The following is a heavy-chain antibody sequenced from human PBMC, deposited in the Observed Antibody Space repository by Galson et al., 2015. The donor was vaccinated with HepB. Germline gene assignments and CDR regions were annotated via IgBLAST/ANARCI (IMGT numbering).Heavy chain of an antibody. CDR1: GFDCSRHW. CDR3: ARGNNPEY. D-gene: IGHD1/OR15-1a*01. Sequence: SLRLSCASSGFDCSRHWMTWVRQAPGKGLEWVANTNPDGSEEYYLDSVRGRFTISRDNAKNSSYLQMNGLRAEDTALYYCARGNNPEYWGQGTLVTVSS. CDR2: TNPDGSEE. J-gene: IGHJ4*02. V-gene: IGHV3-7*01.